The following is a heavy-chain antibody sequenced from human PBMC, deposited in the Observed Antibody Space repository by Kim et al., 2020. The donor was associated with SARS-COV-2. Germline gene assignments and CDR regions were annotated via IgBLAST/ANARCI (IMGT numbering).Heavy chain of an antibody. D-gene: IGHD2-2*01. J-gene: IGHJ4*02. Sequence: ADSVKGRFPVSIANANNTLYLQMQRQRAEDTAVYYCARDSPSSRARYFDYWGQGTLVTVSS. CDR3: ARDSPSSRARYFDY. V-gene: IGHV3-11*05.